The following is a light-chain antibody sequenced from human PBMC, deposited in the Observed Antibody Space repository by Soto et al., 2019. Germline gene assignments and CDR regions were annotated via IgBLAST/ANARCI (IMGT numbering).Light chain of an antibody. CDR3: SSYTTSSTLA. Sequence: QSALTQPASVSASPGQSITISCTGTSNDVGAYNYVSWYQQHPGKAPKLMIFDVNNRPSGVSNRFSGSKSGNTASLTISGLQAEDEADYYCSSYTTSSTLAFGGGTKLTVL. CDR1: SNDVGAYNY. CDR2: DVN. J-gene: IGLJ2*01. V-gene: IGLV2-14*03.